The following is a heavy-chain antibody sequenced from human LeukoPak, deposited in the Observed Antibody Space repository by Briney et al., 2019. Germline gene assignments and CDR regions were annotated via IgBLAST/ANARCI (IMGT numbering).Heavy chain of an antibody. D-gene: IGHD3-9*01. CDR2: INTNTGNP. CDR1: GYTFTNYG. CDR3: ASAVSLRYFDWLV. Sequence: ASVKVSCKASGYTFTNYGISWVRQAPGQGLEWMGRINTNTGNPTYAQGFTGRFVFSLDTSVSTAYLQICSLKAEDTAVYYCASAVSLRYFDWLVWGQGTLVTVSS. J-gene: IGHJ4*02. V-gene: IGHV7-4-1*01.